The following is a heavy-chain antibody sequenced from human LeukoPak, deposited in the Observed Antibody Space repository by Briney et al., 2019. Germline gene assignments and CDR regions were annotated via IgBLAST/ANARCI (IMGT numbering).Heavy chain of an antibody. CDR1: GFTFRSYE. V-gene: IGHV3-48*03. J-gene: IGHJ4*02. CDR3: ARSARLMKGVVEVTALDD. Sequence: GGSLRLSCEDSGFTFRSYEMNWVRQAPGRGLEWIAYLSSSGSAFSYADSVKGRFTIARDNAKNSVYLEMNSLRADDTAVYYCARSARLMKGVVEVTALDDWGEGTLVTVSS. CDR2: LSSSGSAF. D-gene: IGHD3-3*01.